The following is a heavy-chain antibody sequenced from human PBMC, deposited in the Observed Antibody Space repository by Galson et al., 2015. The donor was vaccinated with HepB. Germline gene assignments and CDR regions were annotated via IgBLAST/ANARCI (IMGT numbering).Heavy chain of an antibody. D-gene: IGHD1-26*01. Sequence: SVKVSCKASGGTFSSYTISWVRQAPGRGLEWMGRIIPTLGIANYAQKFQGRVTITADKSTSTAYMELSSLRSEDTAVYYCASDSSEWEPGGMDVWGQGTTVTVSS. CDR1: GGTFSSYT. CDR2: IIPTLGIA. CDR3: ASDSSEWEPGGMDV. V-gene: IGHV1-69*02. J-gene: IGHJ6*02.